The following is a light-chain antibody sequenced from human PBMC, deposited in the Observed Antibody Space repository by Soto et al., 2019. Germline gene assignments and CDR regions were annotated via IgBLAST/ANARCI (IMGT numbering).Light chain of an antibody. CDR2: WAS. V-gene: IGKV4-1*01. Sequence: DIVMTQSPDSLAVSLGERATINCKSSQSVLYSSNNNNYLAWYQQKPGQPPKLLIYWASTRVSGVPDRFSASGSGTHFTLTINSLQAEDVAVYYCQQYYTTPLTFGGGTEVEIK. CDR3: QQYYTTPLT. J-gene: IGKJ4*01. CDR1: QSVLYSSNNNNY.